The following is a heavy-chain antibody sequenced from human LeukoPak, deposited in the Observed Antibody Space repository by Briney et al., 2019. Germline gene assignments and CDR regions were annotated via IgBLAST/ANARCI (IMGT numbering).Heavy chain of an antibody. CDR2: IIPIFGTA. Sequence: SVKVSCKAPGGTFSSYAISWVRQAPGQGLEWMGGIIPIFGTANYAQKFQGRVTITADESTSTAYMELSSLRSEDTAVYYCARGGGAAAGTTDYWGQGTLVTVSS. CDR3: ARGGGAAAGTTDY. V-gene: IGHV1-69*13. D-gene: IGHD6-13*01. CDR1: GGTFSSYA. J-gene: IGHJ4*02.